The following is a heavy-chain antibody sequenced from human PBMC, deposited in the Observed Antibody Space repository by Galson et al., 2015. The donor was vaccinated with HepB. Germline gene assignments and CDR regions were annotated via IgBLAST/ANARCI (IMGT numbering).Heavy chain of an antibody. CDR3: ATDARGISNAAV. CDR2: IYTGGNT. V-gene: IGHV4-4*07. D-gene: IGHD3-3*02. Sequence: TLSLTCSVSGDSLSFDYWSWIRQPAGKGLEWIGRIYTGGNTYYNPSLRSRVTMSVDTSKNQFSLKLSSVTAADTAVYYCATDARGISNAAVWGKGTTVTVSS. J-gene: IGHJ6*04. CDR1: GDSLSFDY.